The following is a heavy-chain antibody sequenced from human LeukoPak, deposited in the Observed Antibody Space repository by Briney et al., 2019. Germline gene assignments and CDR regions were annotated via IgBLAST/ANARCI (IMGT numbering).Heavy chain of an antibody. CDR2: INPSGSST. Sequence: ASVKVSCKASGYSFTSYYMHWVRQAPGQGLEWMGLINPSGSSTSYAQKFQGRLSLTRDMSTSTDYMELSSLRSEDTAVYYCARDNSVGDTAWWFDPWGQGTLVTVSS. CDR3: ARDNSVGDTAWWFDP. D-gene: IGHD1-26*01. J-gene: IGHJ5*02. CDR1: GYSFTSYY. V-gene: IGHV1-46*01.